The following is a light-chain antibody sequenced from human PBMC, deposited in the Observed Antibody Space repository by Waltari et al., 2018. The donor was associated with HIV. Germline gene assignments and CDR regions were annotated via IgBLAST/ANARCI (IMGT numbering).Light chain of an antibody. J-gene: IGLJ2*01. Sequence: QSALTQPASVSGSPGQSITISCTGTSSDVGGFHYVSWYQHHPGKAPKLMIYDVTSRPSGVSNRFSGSKSGNTASLTISGLQAEDEADYYCSSYTSSSTLVVFGGGTKLTVL. CDR1: SSDVGGFHY. CDR3: SSYTSSSTLVV. V-gene: IGLV2-14*03. CDR2: DVT.